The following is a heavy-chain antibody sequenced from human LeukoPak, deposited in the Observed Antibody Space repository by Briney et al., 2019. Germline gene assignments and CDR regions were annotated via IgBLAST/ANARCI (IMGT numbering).Heavy chain of an antibody. V-gene: IGHV3-53*01. CDR1: GFTVSSNY. CDR2: LYSGGAT. Sequence: GGSLRLSCAASGFTVSSNYMSWVRQPAGKGLEWVSDLYSGGATFYANSVKGRFTISRDTSKNTLYLQMNDLRADDTAVYFCTKLKGWYGEGFFDYWGQGTLVTVSS. J-gene: IGHJ4*02. D-gene: IGHD6-19*01. CDR3: TKLKGWYGEGFFDY.